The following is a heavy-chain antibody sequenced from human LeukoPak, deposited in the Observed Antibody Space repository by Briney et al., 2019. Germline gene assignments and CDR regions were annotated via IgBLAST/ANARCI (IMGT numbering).Heavy chain of an antibody. D-gene: IGHD3-10*01. Sequence: GGSLRLSCAASGFTFSSYSMNWVRQAPGKGLEWVGRIKTKTEGGTTDYAAPVKGRFTISRDDSKNTVYLQMNSLKTEDTAVYYCASYGSGSHDYWGQGSLVTVSS. CDR2: IKTKTEGGTT. J-gene: IGHJ4*02. V-gene: IGHV3-15*01. CDR3: ASYGSGSHDY. CDR1: GFTFSSYS.